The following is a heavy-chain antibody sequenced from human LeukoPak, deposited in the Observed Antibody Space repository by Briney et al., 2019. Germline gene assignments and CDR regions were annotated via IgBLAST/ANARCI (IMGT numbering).Heavy chain of an antibody. CDR2: INPSSGTT. Sequence: GASVKVSCKASGYTFTNYYMVWVRQAPGQGLEWMGIINPSSGTTNYAQTFQGRVTMTRDMSTSTVYMELSSLRSEDTAVYYCARGPHKRTYDRDNWFDPWGQGTLVTVSS. CDR1: GYTFTNYY. CDR3: ARGPHKRTYDRDNWFDP. V-gene: IGHV1-46*01. D-gene: IGHD3-3*01. J-gene: IGHJ5*02.